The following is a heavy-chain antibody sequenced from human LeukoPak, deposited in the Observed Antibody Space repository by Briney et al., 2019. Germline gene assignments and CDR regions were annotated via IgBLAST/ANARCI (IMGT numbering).Heavy chain of an antibody. V-gene: IGHV4-30-4*01. D-gene: IGHD6-6*01. CDR3: ARSLPEYSSSSAAFDI. J-gene: IGHJ3*02. Sequence: SQTLSLTCTVSGGSISSGDYYWSWIRQPPGKGLEWIGYIYYSGSTYYNPSLKSRVTISVDTSKNQFSLKLSSVTAADTAVYYCARSLPEYSSSSAAFDIWGQGTTVTVSS. CDR1: GGSISSGDYY. CDR2: IYYSGST.